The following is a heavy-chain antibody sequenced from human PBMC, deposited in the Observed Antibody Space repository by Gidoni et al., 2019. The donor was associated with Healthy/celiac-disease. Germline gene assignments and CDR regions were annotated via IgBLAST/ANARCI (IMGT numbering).Heavy chain of an antibody. CDR1: GFTFSSYW. D-gene: IGHD1-26*01. J-gene: IGHJ6*02. V-gene: IGHV3-7*01. CDR3: ARFIVGWVYYGMDV. CDR2: IKQDGSEK. Sequence: EVQLVESGGGLVQPGGSLRLSCAASGFTFSSYWMSWVRQAPGKGLEWVANIKQDGSEKYYVDSVKGRFTISRDNAKNSLYLQMNSLRAEDTAVYYCARFIVGWVYYGMDVWGQGTTVTVSS.